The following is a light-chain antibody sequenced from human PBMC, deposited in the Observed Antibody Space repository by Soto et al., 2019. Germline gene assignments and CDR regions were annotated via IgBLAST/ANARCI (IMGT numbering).Light chain of an antibody. Sequence: DIQMTQAPSSLSASVGDRVTITCRARQDISTYLAWYQQKPGKVPKLLISAAYTLQSGVPPRFSGSGSGTDFTLTFSSLQPEDVATYYCQKYDNAPLTFGGGTKVEIK. CDR2: AAY. J-gene: IGKJ4*01. CDR3: QKYDNAPLT. V-gene: IGKV1-27*01. CDR1: QDISTY.